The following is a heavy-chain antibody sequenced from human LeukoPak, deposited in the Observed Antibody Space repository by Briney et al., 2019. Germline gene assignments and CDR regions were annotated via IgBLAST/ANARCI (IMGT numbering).Heavy chain of an antibody. CDR1: GFTFSDYC. J-gene: IGHJ6*02. CDR2: ISSSSSYT. V-gene: IGHV3-11*05. D-gene: IGHD3-9*01. Sequence: KPGGSLRLSCAASGFTFSDYCMSWIRQAPGKGLEWVSYISSSSSYTNYADSVKGRFTISRDNAKNSLYLQMNSLRAEDAAVYYCARDRALRYFDWLSQGPSNYYYGMDVWGQGTTVTVSS. CDR3: ARDRALRYFDWLSQGPSNYYYGMDV.